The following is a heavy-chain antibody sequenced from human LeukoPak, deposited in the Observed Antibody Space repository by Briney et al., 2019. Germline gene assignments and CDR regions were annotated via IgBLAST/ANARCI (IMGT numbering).Heavy chain of an antibody. V-gene: IGHV1-2*02. CDR3: ARAAGEALWDPLFDN. Sequence: GSVKVSCQATGYNFKDYYLHWVRQAPGQGRGWMGWTMPTSGATNYAQKFQGRVSLSGDTSIHTAYMHLSGLKSNDTAIYYCARAAGEALWDPLFDNWGQGTLVTVSS. CDR2: TMPTSGAT. D-gene: IGHD3-16*01. CDR1: GYNFKDYY. J-gene: IGHJ4*02.